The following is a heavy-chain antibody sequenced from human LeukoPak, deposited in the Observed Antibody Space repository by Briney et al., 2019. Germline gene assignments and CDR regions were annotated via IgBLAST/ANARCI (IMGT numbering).Heavy chain of an antibody. V-gene: IGHV6-1*01. CDR3: AMFHRLRGDFDP. CDR1: GDTVSNNSVA. Sequence: SQTLSLTCAISGDTVSNNSVAWTWIRQSPSRGLEWLGRTYHTSKWYNDYAGSVKSRITINPDTSMNQFSLQLNSVTPEDTAVYYCAMFHRLRGDFDPWGQGTLVTVSS. J-gene: IGHJ5*02. CDR2: TYHTSKWYN. D-gene: IGHD3-10*01.